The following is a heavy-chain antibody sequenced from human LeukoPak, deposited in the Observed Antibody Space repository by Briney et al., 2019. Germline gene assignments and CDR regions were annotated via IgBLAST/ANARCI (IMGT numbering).Heavy chain of an antibody. V-gene: IGHV3-11*05. Sequence: PGGSLRLSCAASGFTFSDYYMSWIRQAPGKGLEWVSYISSSSTYTNYADSVKSRFTISRDNVKNSLYLQMNSLRAEDTAVYYCARGTDGYNYFDYWGQGTLVTVSS. CDR3: ARGTDGYNYFDY. CDR1: GFTFSDYY. CDR2: ISSSSTYT. D-gene: IGHD5-24*01. J-gene: IGHJ4*02.